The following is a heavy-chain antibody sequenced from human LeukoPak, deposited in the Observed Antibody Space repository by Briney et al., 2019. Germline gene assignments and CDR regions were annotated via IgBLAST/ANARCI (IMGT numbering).Heavy chain of an antibody. CDR1: GFTFSAHG. D-gene: IGHD3-3*01. V-gene: IGHV3-30*02. J-gene: IGHJ4*02. Sequence: GGSLRLSCAASGFTFSAHGMHWVCQAPGKGLEWVAYIRHDGNNQQYVGSVKGRFTISRDNSKNMLYLQMNSLRVEDTAVYYCAIDFWGGYSDYWGEGTLVTVSS. CDR3: AIDFWGGYSDY. CDR2: IRHDGNNQ.